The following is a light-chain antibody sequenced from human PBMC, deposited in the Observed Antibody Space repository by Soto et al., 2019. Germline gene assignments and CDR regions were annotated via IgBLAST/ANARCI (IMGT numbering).Light chain of an antibody. CDR1: QTIDNF. Sequence: DLQMAQSPSSLPASVGDRVIITCRASQTIDNFLNWYQQKPGKAPKLLIYAASTLQSGVPSRFRGSGSGTDFTLTISSLQPEDFATYYCQQSFMSWTFGQGTKVEIK. CDR2: AAS. V-gene: IGKV1-39*01. J-gene: IGKJ1*01. CDR3: QQSFMSWT.